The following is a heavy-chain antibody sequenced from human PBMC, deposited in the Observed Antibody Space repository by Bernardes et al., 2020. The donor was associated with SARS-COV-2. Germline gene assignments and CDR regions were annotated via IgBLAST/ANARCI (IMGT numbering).Heavy chain of an antibody. J-gene: IGHJ3*01. D-gene: IGHD2-21*02. Sequence: GGSPRPSCAAPGFPLPYCLFSLFPPSPGNGAGWVSFFFVGCLFIYYGDSVRGRFTISRDNTRKSVFLQMESLRAEDTAVYYCARDVGGTDWRFGFYVWSPGTMVHVSS. CDR3: ARDVGGTDWRFGFYV. CDR1: GFPLPYCL. V-gene: IGHV3-21*05. CDR2: FFVGCLFI.